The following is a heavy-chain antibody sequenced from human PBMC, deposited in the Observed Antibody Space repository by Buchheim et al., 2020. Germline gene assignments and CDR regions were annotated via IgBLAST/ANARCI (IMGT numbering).Heavy chain of an antibody. D-gene: IGHD3-10*01. CDR2: INNSGGST. CDR3: AKYYGSGSYTPSGPDY. Sequence: EVQLLESGGGLVQPGGSLRLSCAASGFTFSSYAMSWVRQAPGKGLEWVSGINNSGGSTYYADSVKGRFTMSRDNSKNTLYLQMNSLRAEDTAVYYCAKYYGSGSYTPSGPDYWGQGTL. CDR1: GFTFSSYA. V-gene: IGHV3-23*01. J-gene: IGHJ4*02.